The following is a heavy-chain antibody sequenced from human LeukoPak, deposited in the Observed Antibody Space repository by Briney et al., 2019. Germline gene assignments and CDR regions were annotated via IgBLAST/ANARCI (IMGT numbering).Heavy chain of an antibody. V-gene: IGHV3-64*01. J-gene: IGHJ3*02. CDR1: GFTFSSYA. Sequence: GGSLRLSCAASGFTFSSYAMHWVRQAPGKGLEYVSAISSNGGSTYYANSVKGRFTISRDNSKNTLYLQMGSLRAEDMAVYYCARETDYYDSSGYYLNAFDIWGQGTMVTVSS. CDR2: ISSNGGST. D-gene: IGHD3-22*01. CDR3: ARETDYYDSSGYYLNAFDI.